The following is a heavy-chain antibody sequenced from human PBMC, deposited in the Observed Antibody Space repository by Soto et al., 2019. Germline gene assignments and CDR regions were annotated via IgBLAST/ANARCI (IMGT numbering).Heavy chain of an antibody. D-gene: IGHD2-2*01. CDR1: GGSFSGYY. Sequence: KQSQTLSLTCAVYGGSFSGYYWSWIRQPPGKGLEWIGEINHSGSTNYNPSLKSRVTISVDTSKNQFSLKLSSVTAADTAVYYCARGGRYCSSTSCLNYYYYYMDVWGKGTTVTVSS. CDR2: INHSGST. J-gene: IGHJ6*03. V-gene: IGHV4-34*01. CDR3: ARGGRYCSSTSCLNYYYYYMDV.